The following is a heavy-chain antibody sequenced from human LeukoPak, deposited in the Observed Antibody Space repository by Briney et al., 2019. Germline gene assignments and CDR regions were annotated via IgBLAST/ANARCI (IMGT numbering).Heavy chain of an antibody. V-gene: IGHV4-39*01. CDR3: ARSSEYGDPFNY. CDR2: IYYSGST. CDR1: GASISRSDYF. J-gene: IGHJ4*02. Sequence: PSETLPLTCTVSGASISRSDYFWGWIRQPPGKGLERLGSIYYSGSTYYSPSLKGPVTISVDTSMNKFSLTLNSVTAADTAVYYCARSSEYGDPFNYWGQGTLVTVSS. D-gene: IGHD4-17*01.